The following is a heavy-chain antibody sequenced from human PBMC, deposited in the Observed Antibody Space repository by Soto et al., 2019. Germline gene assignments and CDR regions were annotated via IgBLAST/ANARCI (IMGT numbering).Heavy chain of an antibody. V-gene: IGHV4-59*08. CDR1: GGSISSYY. J-gene: IGHJ6*03. CDR2: IYYSGST. CDR3: ARRQDGSGSYFPLDYYMDV. D-gene: IGHD3-10*01. Sequence: SETLSLTCTVSGGSISSYYWSWIRQPPGKGLEWIGYIYYSGSTNYNPSLKSRVTISVDTSKNQFSLKLSSVTAADTAVYYCARRQDGSGSYFPLDYYMDVWGKGTTVTVSS.